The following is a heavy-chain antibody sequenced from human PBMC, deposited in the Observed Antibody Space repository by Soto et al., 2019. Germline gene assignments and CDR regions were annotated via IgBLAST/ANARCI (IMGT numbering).Heavy chain of an antibody. V-gene: IGHV3-64D*06. J-gene: IGHJ4*02. D-gene: IGHD1-20*01. CDR2: ISSNGGST. Sequence: GGSLRLSCSASGFTFSSYAMHWVRQAPGKGLEYVSAISSNGGSTYYADSVKGRFTISRDNSKNTLYLQMSSLRAEDTAVYYCVKSHNWNTKGPNSDYWGQGTLVTVSS. CDR1: GFTFSSYA. CDR3: VKSHNWNTKGPNSDY.